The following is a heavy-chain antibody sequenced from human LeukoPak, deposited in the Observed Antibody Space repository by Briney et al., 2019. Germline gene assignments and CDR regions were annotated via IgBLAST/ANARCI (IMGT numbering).Heavy chain of an antibody. J-gene: IGHJ4*02. CDR2: IRDDGSEK. D-gene: IGHD1-14*01. CDR3: ATDRKAGSWDPRFDY. CDR1: GFTFSDYW. V-gene: IGHV3-7*04. Sequence: GGSLRLSCAASGFTFSDYWMLWVRQAPGKGPEWVANIRDDGSEKNYVDSVKGRFTISRDNAQMPLYLQMSSLRVDDTTVYYCATDRKAGSWDPRFDYGGQGTLVTVSS.